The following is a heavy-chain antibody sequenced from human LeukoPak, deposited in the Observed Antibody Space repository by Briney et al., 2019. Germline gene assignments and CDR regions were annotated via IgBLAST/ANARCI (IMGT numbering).Heavy chain of an antibody. CDR3: ALGVGVWGSYRPYYFDY. J-gene: IGHJ4*02. V-gene: IGHV4-59*01. Sequence: SETLSLTCTVSGGSISSYYWSWIRQPPGKGLEWIGYIYYSGSTNYNPSLKSRVTTSVDTSKNQFSLKLSSVTAADTAVYYCALGVGVWGSYRPYYFDYWGQGTLVTVSS. CDR1: GGSISSYY. D-gene: IGHD3-16*02. CDR2: IYYSGST.